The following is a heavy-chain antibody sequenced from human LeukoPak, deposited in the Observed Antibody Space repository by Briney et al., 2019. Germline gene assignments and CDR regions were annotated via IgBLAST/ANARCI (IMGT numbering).Heavy chain of an antibody. V-gene: IGHV3-30*18. D-gene: IGHD2-21*02. J-gene: IGHJ4*02. CDR2: TSYDGSNK. CDR1: GFTFSSHG. Sequence: GGTLRLSCVASGFTFSSHGMNWVRQAPGKGLEWVAVTSYDGSNKYYADSVKGRFTISRDNSKNTLYLQMNSLRAEDTAVYYCAKLCGGDCYGRDYWGQGTLVFVSS. CDR3: AKLCGGDCYGRDY.